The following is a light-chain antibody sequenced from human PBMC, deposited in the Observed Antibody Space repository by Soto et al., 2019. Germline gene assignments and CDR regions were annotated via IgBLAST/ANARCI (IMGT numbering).Light chain of an antibody. Sequence: EIVLTQSPGTLSLSPGERATLSCRASRSVSSSYLAWYQQKPGQAPRLLIYGASSRATGIPDRFSGSGSGTDFTLTISRLEPEDFAVYYCQQYGGSHLTFGGGTKVDIK. CDR1: RSVSSSY. V-gene: IGKV3-20*01. CDR3: QQYGGSHLT. J-gene: IGKJ4*01. CDR2: GAS.